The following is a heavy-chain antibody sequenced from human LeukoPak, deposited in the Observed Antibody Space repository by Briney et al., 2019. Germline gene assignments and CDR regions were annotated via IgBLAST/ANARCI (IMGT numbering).Heavy chain of an antibody. Sequence: GGSLRLSCAAPGFTFNNYVMTWVRQAPGKGLEWVSAIDTSGGVTSYADSVKGRFTISRDNSRNTLHLQVNSLRAEDTALYYCAKATGSTSFYPFDYWGQGTLVSVSS. D-gene: IGHD2-2*01. CDR3: AKATGSTSFYPFDY. J-gene: IGHJ4*02. CDR2: IDTSGGVT. V-gene: IGHV3-23*01. CDR1: GFTFNNYV.